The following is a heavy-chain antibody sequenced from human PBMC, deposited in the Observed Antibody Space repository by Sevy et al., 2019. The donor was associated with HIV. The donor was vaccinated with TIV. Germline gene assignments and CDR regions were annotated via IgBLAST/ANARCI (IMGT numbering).Heavy chain of an antibody. CDR1: GGSIPGHY. V-gene: IGHV4-59*11. CDR2: HYHSDST. D-gene: IGHD3-10*01. CDR3: ARVDNSGTYVLY. Sequence: SETLSLTCAVSGGSIPGHYWSWIRQTPQKGLEWIGYHYHSDSTKYNPSLKSRATISVHTSKNQFFLGLSSVTAADTAVYYCARVDNSGTYVLYWGQGIRVTVSS. J-gene: IGHJ4*02.